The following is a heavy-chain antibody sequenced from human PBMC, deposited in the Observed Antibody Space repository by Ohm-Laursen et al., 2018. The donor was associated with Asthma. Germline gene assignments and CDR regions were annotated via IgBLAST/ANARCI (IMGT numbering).Heavy chain of an antibody. J-gene: IGHJ4*02. V-gene: IGHV3-21*01. Sequence: GSLRLSCAAFGVTFESYWMNWVRQAPGKGLEWVSSISSGSSYINYADSVKGRFAISRDNAENSVFLQMNSLRAEDTAVYYCVRGGSRSGHYPRPHDYWGQGTLVTVSS. CDR2: ISSGSSYI. D-gene: IGHD3-22*01. CDR3: VRGGSRSGHYPRPHDY. CDR1: GVTFESYW.